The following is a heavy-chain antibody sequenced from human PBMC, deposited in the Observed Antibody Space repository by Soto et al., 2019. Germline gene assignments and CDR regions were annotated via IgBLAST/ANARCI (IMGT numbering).Heavy chain of an antibody. J-gene: IGHJ4*02. CDR2: IYASGSP. Sequence: ESLKISCKGSGYSFTSYWIGWVRQMPGKGLEWIGQIYASGSPSYNPSLKSRVTISVDTSKSQLSLKLSSVTAADTAVYYCARHLPGRVSGQDYWGPGSQVTVSS. CDR1: GYSFTSYW. D-gene: IGHD2-15*01. V-gene: IGHV4-59*08. CDR3: ARHLPGRVSGQDY.